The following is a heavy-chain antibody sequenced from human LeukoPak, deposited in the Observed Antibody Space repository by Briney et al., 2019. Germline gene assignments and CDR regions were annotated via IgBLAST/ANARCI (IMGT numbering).Heavy chain of an antibody. V-gene: IGHV3-23*01. CDR1: GFTFSSYA. D-gene: IGHD5-24*01. CDR3: GSRVEMATIGY. CDR2: ISGSGGST. J-gene: IGHJ4*02. Sequence: GGSLTLSCAASGFTFSSYAMSWVRQAPGKGRELGSSISGSGGSTSHADSVKGRFTISRDKSKNTLYLQMNSLRAEERVVYYGGSRVEMATIGYWGQGTLVTVSS.